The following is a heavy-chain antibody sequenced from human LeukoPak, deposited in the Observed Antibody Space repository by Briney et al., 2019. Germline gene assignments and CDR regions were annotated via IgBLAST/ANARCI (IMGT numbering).Heavy chain of an antibody. J-gene: IGHJ4*02. CDR3: ARDGVGIMITFGGVIVRPYYFDY. CDR2: ISAYNGNT. CDR1: GYTFTSYG. V-gene: IGHV1-18*01. D-gene: IGHD3-16*02. Sequence: ASVKVSCKASGYTFTSYGISWVRQAPGQGLEWMGWISAYNGNTNYAQKLQGRVTMTTDTSTSTAYMELRSLGSDDTAVYYCARDGVGIMITFGGVIVRPYYFDYWGQGTLVTVSS.